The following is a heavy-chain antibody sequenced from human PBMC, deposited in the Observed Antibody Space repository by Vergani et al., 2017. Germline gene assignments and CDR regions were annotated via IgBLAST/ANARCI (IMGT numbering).Heavy chain of an antibody. V-gene: IGHV4-59*01. Sequence: QVQLQESGPGLVKPSETLSLTCTVSGSSSSSYYWSWIRQPPGKGLEWIGYIYYSGSTNYNPSLKSRVTISVDTSKNQFSLKLSSVTAADTAVYYCARNPYCGGDCYSDAFDIWGQGTMVTVSS. J-gene: IGHJ3*02. CDR3: ARNPYCGGDCYSDAFDI. CDR1: GSSSSSYY. D-gene: IGHD2-21*02. CDR2: IYYSGST.